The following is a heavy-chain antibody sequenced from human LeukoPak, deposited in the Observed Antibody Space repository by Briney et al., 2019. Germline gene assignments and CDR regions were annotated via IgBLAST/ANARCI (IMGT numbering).Heavy chain of an antibody. CDR2: IKQDGSEK. J-gene: IGHJ4*02. D-gene: IGHD3-10*01. CDR3: ARDFPELLWFGELLSTGCYFDY. V-gene: IGHV3-7*01. Sequence: GGSLRLSCAASGFTFSSYWMSWVRQAPGKGLEWVANIKQDGSEKDYVDSVKGRFTIARDNAKNSLYLQMNSLRAEDTAVYYCARDFPELLWFGELLSTGCYFDYWGQGTLVTVSS. CDR1: GFTFSSYW.